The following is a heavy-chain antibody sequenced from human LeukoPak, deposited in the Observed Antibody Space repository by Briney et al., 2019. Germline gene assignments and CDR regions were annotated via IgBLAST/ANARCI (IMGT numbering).Heavy chain of an antibody. Sequence: PSETLSLTCTVSGGSISSYYWSWIRQPPGKGLEWIGEINHSGSTNYNSSLKSRVTISVDTSKNQFSLKLSSVTAADTAVYYCARPPSNYAAPWGQGTLVTVSS. J-gene: IGHJ5*02. CDR2: INHSGST. D-gene: IGHD4/OR15-4a*01. V-gene: IGHV4-34*01. CDR3: ARPPSNYAAP. CDR1: GGSISSYY.